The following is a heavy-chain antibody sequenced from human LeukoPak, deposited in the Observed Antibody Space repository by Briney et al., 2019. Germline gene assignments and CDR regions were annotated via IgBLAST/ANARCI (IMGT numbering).Heavy chain of an antibody. CDR1: GGSISSGDYY. J-gene: IGHJ4*02. CDR3: ARYSSSWDYFDY. D-gene: IGHD6-13*01. Sequence: SETLSLTCTVSGGSISSGDYYWSWIRQPPGKGLEWIGYIYYSGSTYYNPSLKSRVTISVDTSKNQFSLKLSSVTAADTAVYYRARYSSSWDYFDYWGQGTLVTVSS. V-gene: IGHV4-30-4*08. CDR2: IYYSGST.